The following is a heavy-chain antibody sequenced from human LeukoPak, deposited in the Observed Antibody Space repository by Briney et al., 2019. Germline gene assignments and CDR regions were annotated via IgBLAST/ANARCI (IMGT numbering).Heavy chain of an antibody. D-gene: IGHD2-15*01. CDR3: AREEPSGGFDY. V-gene: IGHV3-21*01. J-gene: IGHJ4*02. Sequence: GGSLRLSCAASGFTFSSYSMNWVRQAPGKGLEWVSSISSTGSYMFYADSVKGRFTTSRDNAQNSLYLQMNSLRAEDTAMYYCAREEPSGGFDYWGQGTLVTVSS. CDR2: ISSTGSYM. CDR1: GFTFSSYS.